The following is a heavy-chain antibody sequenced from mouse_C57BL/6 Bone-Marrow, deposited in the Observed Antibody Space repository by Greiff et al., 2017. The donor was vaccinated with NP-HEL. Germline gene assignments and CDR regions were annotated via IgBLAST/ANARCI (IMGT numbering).Heavy chain of an antibody. Sequence: EVKLVESEGGLVQPGSSMKLSCTASGFNFSDYYMAWVRQVPEKGPEWVANFNYDGSSTYYLDSLKSRFIISRDNAKNILYLQMSSLKSEDTATYYCARDPNYGNPGYFDYWGQGTTLTVSS. J-gene: IGHJ2*01. V-gene: IGHV5-16*01. D-gene: IGHD2-1*01. CDR1: GFNFSDYY. CDR2: FNYDGSST. CDR3: ARDPNYGNPGYFDY.